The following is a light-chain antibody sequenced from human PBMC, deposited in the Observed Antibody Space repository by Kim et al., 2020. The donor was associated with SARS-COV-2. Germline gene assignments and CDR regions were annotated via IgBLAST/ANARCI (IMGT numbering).Light chain of an antibody. CDR2: GAS. V-gene: IGKV3-15*01. CDR3: QQYKNWPLT. Sequence: VCPGERGSPSCRARQSVSTNLSWYQQKPGQAPRLLIYGASTRATGIPATFSGSGSGTEFTLTLCGVQSVDYAVYFCQQYKNWPLTFGGGTKVEIK. J-gene: IGKJ4*01. CDR1: QSVSTN.